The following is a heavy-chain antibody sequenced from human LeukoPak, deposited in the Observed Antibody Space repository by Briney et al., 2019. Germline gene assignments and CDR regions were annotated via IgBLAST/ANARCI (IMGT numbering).Heavy chain of an antibody. D-gene: IGHD4-17*01. Sequence: GGSLRLSCEASGFTVSSNYMSWVRQAPGKGLEWVSFIYSGGSTYYADSVKGRFTISRDNSKNTLYLQMNSLRAEDTAVYYCARGYGDSIHFDYWGQGTLVTVSS. CDR2: IYSGGST. V-gene: IGHV3-66*01. J-gene: IGHJ4*02. CDR1: GFTVSSNY. CDR3: ARGYGDSIHFDY.